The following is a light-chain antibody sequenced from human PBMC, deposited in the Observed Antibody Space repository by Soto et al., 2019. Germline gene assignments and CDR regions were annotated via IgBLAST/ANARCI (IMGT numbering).Light chain of an antibody. CDR1: SSNIGSNS. V-gene: IGLV1-44*01. CDR3: AAWDASLNAWV. CDR2: NNN. J-gene: IGLJ3*02. Sequence: QSVLTQPPSASGTPGQRVTISCSGSSSNIGSNSVSWFQRLPGTAPKLLISNNNQRPSGVPDRFSGSKSGTSGSLAISGLQSEDEADYFCAAWDASLNAWVFGGGTKLTVL.